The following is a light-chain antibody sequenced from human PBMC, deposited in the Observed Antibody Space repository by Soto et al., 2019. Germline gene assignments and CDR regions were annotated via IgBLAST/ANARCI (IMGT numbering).Light chain of an antibody. Sequence: EIVLTQSPGTLSLSPGEGATLSCRASQSLTNYLAWYQQKPGQAPRLLIYPASTRATGIPDRFSGGGSGTDFTLIISRLEPEDFAVYYCQLHGTSPPMYIFGQGTKLEIK. V-gene: IGKV3-20*01. CDR1: QSLTNY. J-gene: IGKJ2*01. CDR3: QLHGTSPPMYI. CDR2: PAS.